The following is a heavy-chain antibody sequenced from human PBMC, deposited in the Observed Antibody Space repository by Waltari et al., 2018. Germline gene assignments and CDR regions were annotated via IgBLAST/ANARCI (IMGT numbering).Heavy chain of an antibody. V-gene: IGHV4-34*01. CDR2: IKHSGSP. D-gene: IGHD3-3*01. CDR1: GGSFSGYY. J-gene: IGHJ4*02. Sequence: QMQLQESGPGLVRPSETLSLTCAVYGGSFSGYYWSWIRQPPGKGREWIGEIKHSGSPNSNPSLQSRVTISVDTSKNQFSLKLSSVTAADTAVYYCARGRGSSYDFWSGYNYWGQGTLVTVSS. CDR3: ARGRGSSYDFWSGYNY.